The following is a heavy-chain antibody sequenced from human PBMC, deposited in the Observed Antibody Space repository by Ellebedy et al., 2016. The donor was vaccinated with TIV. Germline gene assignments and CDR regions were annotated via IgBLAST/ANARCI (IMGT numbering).Heavy chain of an antibody. Sequence: MPGGSLRLSCTVSSGSISKSNYYWGWIRQPPGKGLAWIGSIHYGGSSLYNTYLKSRVTMSVDTSKNQFSLKLTSVTAADPAVYYCASFITVAGSFVDWGQGTLVTASS. CDR3: ASFITVAGSFVD. V-gene: IGHV4-39*07. CDR1: SGSISKSNYY. D-gene: IGHD6-19*01. J-gene: IGHJ4*02. CDR2: IHYGGSS.